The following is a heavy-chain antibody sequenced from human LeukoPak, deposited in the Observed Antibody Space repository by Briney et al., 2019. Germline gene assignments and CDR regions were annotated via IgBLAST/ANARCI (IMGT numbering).Heavy chain of an antibody. CDR3: AKDCREGFSLFWEYYFDY. J-gene: IGHJ4*02. Sequence: GGSLRLSCAASGFTFSSYAMSWVRQAPGKGLEWVSAISGSGGSTYYADSVKGRFTISRDNSKNTLYLQMNSLRAEDTAVYYCAKDCREGFSLFWEYYFDYWGQETLVTVSS. CDR2: ISGSGGST. D-gene: IGHD3-9*01. V-gene: IGHV3-23*01. CDR1: GFTFSSYA.